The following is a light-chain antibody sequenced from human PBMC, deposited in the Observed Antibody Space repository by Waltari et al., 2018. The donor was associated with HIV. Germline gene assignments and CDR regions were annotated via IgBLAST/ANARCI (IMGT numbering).Light chain of an antibody. V-gene: IGKV3-15*01. J-gene: IGKJ1*01. CDR1: QSISSN. CDR2: DAS. Sequence: EIVMTQSPATLSVSPGQRATVSCWASQSISSNLAWYQQRPGQAPRLLVYDASTRVAGIPARVSASGFATEFTLTSSSLQSEDFAVYYCQQDNDWLSWTFGQGTKVEMK. CDR3: QQDNDWLSWT.